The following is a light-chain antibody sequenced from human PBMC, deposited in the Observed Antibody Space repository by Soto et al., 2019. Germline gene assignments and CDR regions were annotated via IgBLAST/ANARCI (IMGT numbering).Light chain of an antibody. CDR3: QSYDSSLSVSK. CDR2: GNS. Sequence: QSALTQPPSVSGAPGQRVTISCTGSSSNIGAGYDVHWYQQLPGTAPKLLIYGNSNRPSGVPDRFSGSNSGTSASLAITGLQPQDEADYYCQSYDSSLSVSKFGGGTKVTVL. J-gene: IGLJ2*01. CDR1: SSNIGAGYD. V-gene: IGLV1-40*01.